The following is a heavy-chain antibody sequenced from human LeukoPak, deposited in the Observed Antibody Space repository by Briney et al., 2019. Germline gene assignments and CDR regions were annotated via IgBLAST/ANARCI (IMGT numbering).Heavy chain of an antibody. CDR1: GLTFISHG. CDR3: AKDAGSGWFGYLDF. Sequence: PGGSLRLSCEASGLTFISHGMHWVRQAPGKGLEWVAVISYAGNNKYYADSVKGRFTISRDNSKNTLSLQMNSLRVEDTAVYYCAKDAGSGWFGYLDFWGQGTVVTVSS. V-gene: IGHV3-30*18. CDR2: ISYAGNNK. J-gene: IGHJ4*02. D-gene: IGHD6-19*01.